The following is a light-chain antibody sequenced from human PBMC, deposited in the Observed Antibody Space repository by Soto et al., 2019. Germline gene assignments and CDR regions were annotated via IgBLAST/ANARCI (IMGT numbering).Light chain of an antibody. CDR1: QDIRTY. Sequence: IQMTQSPSSLSASVGDGVTITCRASQDIRTYLNWYQQKPGKAPKLLISAASSLQSGVPSRFSARGSWTDFTLTISTLQPEDFATYYCQQSFSTLLITFGQGTRLEVK. V-gene: IGKV1-39*01. J-gene: IGKJ5*01. CDR3: QQSFSTLLIT. CDR2: AAS.